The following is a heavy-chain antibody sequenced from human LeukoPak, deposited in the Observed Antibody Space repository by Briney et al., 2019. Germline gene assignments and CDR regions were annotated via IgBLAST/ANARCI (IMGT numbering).Heavy chain of an antibody. CDR1: GFTFNTYG. CDR2: ISPSGSTI. Sequence: GGSLRLSCAASGFTFNTYGMSWLRQAPGKGPEWVSAISPSGSTIYYADSVKGRFTISRDNAKNSLYLQMNSLRAEDTAVYYCARLKYYDFWRRLDYWGQGTLVTVSS. J-gene: IGHJ4*02. CDR3: ARLKYYDFWRRLDY. D-gene: IGHD3-3*01. V-gene: IGHV3-11*01.